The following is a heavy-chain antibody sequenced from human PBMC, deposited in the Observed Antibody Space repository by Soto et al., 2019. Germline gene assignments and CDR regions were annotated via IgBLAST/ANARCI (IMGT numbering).Heavy chain of an antibody. CDR1: GSTFSSYA. V-gene: IGHV3-23*01. J-gene: IGHJ3*02. CDR3: AKRSGSSHAFDI. CDR2: ISGSGGST. D-gene: IGHD6-13*01. Sequence: PGGSLRLSCAASGSTFSSYAMSWVRQAPGKGLEWVSAISGSGGSTYYADSVKGRFTISRDDSKNTLYLQMNSLRAEDTAVYYCAKRSGSSHAFDIWGQGTMVTVSS.